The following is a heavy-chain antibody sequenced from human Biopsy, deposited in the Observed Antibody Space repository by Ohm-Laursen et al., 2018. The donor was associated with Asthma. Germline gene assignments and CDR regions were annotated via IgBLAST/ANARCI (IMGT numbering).Heavy chain of an antibody. D-gene: IGHD3-10*01. V-gene: IGHV1-18*01. CDR2: ISVYNGNT. CDR1: GYTFNSAG. CDR3: ARAVDYSHYYGIDV. J-gene: IGHJ6*02. Sequence: ASVKVSCKTSGYTFNSAGITWVRQAPGQGLGWMGRISVYNGNTKVAQKLQDRVTMITDTSASTAYMELRSLRSDDTAVYFCARAVDYSHYYGIDVWGQGTTVTVS.